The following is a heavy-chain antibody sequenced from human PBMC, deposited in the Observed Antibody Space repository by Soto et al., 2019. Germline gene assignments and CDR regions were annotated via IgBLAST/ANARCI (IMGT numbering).Heavy chain of an antibody. CDR3: ARDRQPDGIWTFDY. D-gene: IGHD1-1*01. CDR1: GFSMSSYT. CDR2: IFSGGSGT. Sequence: GGSLRLSCSGSGFSMSSYTMGWVRLAPGKGLEWVATIFSGGSGTVYADSVTGRFSLSRDNSKNIMYLQMNSLRVEDTALYYCARDRQPDGIWTFDYWGRGTLVTVSS. J-gene: IGHJ4*02. V-gene: IGHV3-23*01.